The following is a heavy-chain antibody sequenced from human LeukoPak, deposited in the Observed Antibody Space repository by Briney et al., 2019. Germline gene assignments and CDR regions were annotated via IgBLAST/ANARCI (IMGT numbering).Heavy chain of an antibody. CDR3: ARRTVVLDY. Sequence: PSETLSLTCTVSGGSISSYYWNWVRQPPGKGLEWIGYIYYSGSTTYNPSLKSRVTISVDTSKNQFSLMLSSVTAADTAVYYCARRTVVLDYWGQGALVTVSS. CDR2: IYYSGST. CDR1: GGSISSYY. J-gene: IGHJ4*02. V-gene: IGHV4-59*08. D-gene: IGHD4-23*01.